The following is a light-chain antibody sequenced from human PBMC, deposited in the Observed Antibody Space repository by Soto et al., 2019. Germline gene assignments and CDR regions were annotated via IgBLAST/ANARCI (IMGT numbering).Light chain of an antibody. CDR1: QSLDSW. CDR2: KRS. V-gene: IGKV1-5*03. J-gene: IGKJ1*01. Sequence: IQMTQSPSTLSASVEDRVTITCRASQSLDSWLAWYQQKPCKPPKLLIYKRSILEFGVPSSFSGSGSGTLFTLTISSLQPDDFATYYCQQYHSFSTFGQGTKVEIK. CDR3: QQYHSFST.